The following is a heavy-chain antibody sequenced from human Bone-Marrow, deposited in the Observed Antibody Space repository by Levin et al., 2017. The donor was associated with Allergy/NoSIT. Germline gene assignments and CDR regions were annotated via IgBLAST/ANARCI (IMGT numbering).Heavy chain of an antibody. CDR2: IRTKANSYAT. D-gene: IGHD6-13*01. CDR3: TSLEYRSSYYGDY. J-gene: IGHJ4*02. Sequence: HPGGSLRLSCAASGFTFSGSAMHWVRQASGKGLEWVGRIRTKANSYATAYAASVKGRFTISRDDSKNTAYLQMNSLKTEDTAVYYCTSLEYRSSYYGDYWGQGTLVTVSS. V-gene: IGHV3-73*01. CDR1: GFTFSGSA.